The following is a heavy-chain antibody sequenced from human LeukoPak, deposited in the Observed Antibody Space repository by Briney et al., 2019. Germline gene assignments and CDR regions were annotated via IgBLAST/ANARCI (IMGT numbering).Heavy chain of an antibody. CDR1: GFTLSAHW. CDR3: TRAFRYVAFDI. D-gene: IGHD2-2*01. V-gene: IGHV3-74*01. Sequence: PGGSLRLSCAASGFTLSAHWVYWVRQAPGEGWVWVSRINGDGSGTSHADSVKGRFTLSRDSAKNTVYLQMNSLRVEETAVYYCTRAFRYVAFDIWGPGTTVTVSS. J-gene: IGHJ3*02. CDR2: INGDGSGT.